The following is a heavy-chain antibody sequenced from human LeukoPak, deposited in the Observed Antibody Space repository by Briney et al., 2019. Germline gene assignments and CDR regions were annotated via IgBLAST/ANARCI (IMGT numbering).Heavy chain of an antibody. D-gene: IGHD3-3*01. CDR1: GGSISSYY. V-gene: IGHV4-59*01. CDR3: ARGRGDFWSGYYFDY. Sequence: PSETLSLTCTVSGGSISSYYWSWIRQPPGKGLEWIGYIYYSGSTNYNHSLTSRVTISVNTSKNQFSLKLSSGTAADTAVYYCARGRGDFWSGYYFDYWGQGTLVTVSS. J-gene: IGHJ4*02. CDR2: IYYSGST.